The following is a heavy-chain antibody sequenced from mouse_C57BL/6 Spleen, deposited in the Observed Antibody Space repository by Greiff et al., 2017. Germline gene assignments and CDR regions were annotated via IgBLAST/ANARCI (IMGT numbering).Heavy chain of an antibody. CDR2: ISDGGSYT. J-gene: IGHJ2*01. Sequence: EVKRVESGGGLVKPGGSLKLSCAASGFTFSSYAMSWVRQTPEKRLEWVATISDGGSYTYYPDNVKGRFTISRDNAKNNLYLQMSHLKSEDTAMYYCARGGITYYYLDYWGQGTTLTVSS. CDR1: GFTFSSYA. D-gene: IGHD1-1*01. V-gene: IGHV5-4*03. CDR3: ARGGITYYYLDY.